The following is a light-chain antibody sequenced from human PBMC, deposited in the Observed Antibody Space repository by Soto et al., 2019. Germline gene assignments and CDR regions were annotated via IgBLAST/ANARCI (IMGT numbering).Light chain of an antibody. V-gene: IGKV1-39*01. J-gene: IGKJ3*01. CDR2: AAS. CDR1: QSISSY. CDR3: QQSYSTPT. Sequence: DIQMTQSPSSLSASVGDRVTITCRASQSISSYLNWYQQKPGKAPKLLIYAASSLQSGVPSRFSGSGSGTYFTLTISRLQPEDFATYYCQQSYSTPTFGPGTKVDIK.